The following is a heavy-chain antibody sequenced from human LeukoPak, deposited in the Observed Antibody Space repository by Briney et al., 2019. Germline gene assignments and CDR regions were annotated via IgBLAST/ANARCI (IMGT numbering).Heavy chain of an antibody. CDR3: ARDRLQQPGPHDF. J-gene: IGHJ4*02. Sequence: GGSLRLSCAASGFTFSDYYMSWIRQAPGKGLEWLSYISASGSTIYYADSVKGRFTISRDNAKSSLYLQMNSLRAEDAAVYYCARDRLQQPGPHDFWGQGTLVTISS. CDR2: ISASGSTI. CDR1: GFTFSDYY. V-gene: IGHV3-11*04. D-gene: IGHD6-13*01.